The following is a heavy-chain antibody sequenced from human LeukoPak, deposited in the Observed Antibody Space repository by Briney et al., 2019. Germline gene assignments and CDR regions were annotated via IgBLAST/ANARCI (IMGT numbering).Heavy chain of an antibody. J-gene: IGHJ4*02. D-gene: IGHD3-22*01. CDR1: GGSISSGGHY. V-gene: IGHV4-31*03. Sequence: SETLSLTCTVSGGSISSGGHYWSWIRQHPGKGLEWIGYIYYSGSTYYNPSLKSRVTISVDTSKNQFFLKLSSVTAADTAVYYCARVAYYDSSGYQNFDYWGQGTLVTVSS. CDR2: IYYSGST. CDR3: ARVAYYDSSGYQNFDY.